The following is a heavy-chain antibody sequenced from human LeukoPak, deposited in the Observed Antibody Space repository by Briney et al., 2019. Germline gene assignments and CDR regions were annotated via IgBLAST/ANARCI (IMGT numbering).Heavy chain of an antibody. CDR2: IRYDGSNK. V-gene: IGHV3-30*02. D-gene: IGHD2-2*01. CDR1: GFTFSSYE. Sequence: GGSLRLSCAASGFTFSSYEMNWVRQAPGKGLEWVAFIRYDGSNKYYADSVKGRFTISRDNSKNTLYLQMNSLRAEDTAVYYCAKDVVVVPAAVYWGQGTLVTVSS. CDR3: AKDVVVVPAAVY. J-gene: IGHJ4*02.